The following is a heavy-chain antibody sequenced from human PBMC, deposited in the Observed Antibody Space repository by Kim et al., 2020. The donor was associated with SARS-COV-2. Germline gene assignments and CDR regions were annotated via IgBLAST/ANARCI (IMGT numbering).Heavy chain of an antibody. D-gene: IGHD4-17*01. CDR1: GGTFSSYA. V-gene: IGHV1-69*13. J-gene: IGHJ5*02. CDR2: IIPIFGTA. CDR3: ARSPDYGDYVGWFDP. Sequence: SVKVSCKASGGTFSSYAISWVRQAPGQGLEWMGGIIPIFGTANYAQKFQGRVTITADESTSTAYMELSSLRSEDTAVYYCARSPDYGDYVGWFDPWGQGTLVTVSS.